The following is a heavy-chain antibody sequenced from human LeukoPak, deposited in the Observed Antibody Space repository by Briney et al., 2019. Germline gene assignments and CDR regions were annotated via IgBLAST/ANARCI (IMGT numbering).Heavy chain of an antibody. J-gene: IGHJ4*02. D-gene: IGHD3-22*01. CDR2: IYYSGST. Sequence: SETLSLTCTVSGGSISSYYWSWIRQPPGKGLEWIGYIYYSGSTKYNPSLRSRVTMSVDTSKNQFSLRLSSVSAADTALYYCARQGGEYYSDSRGYYYYFDYWGQGTLVTVSS. CDR1: GGSISSYY. CDR3: ARQGGEYYSDSRGYYYYFDY. V-gene: IGHV4-59*08.